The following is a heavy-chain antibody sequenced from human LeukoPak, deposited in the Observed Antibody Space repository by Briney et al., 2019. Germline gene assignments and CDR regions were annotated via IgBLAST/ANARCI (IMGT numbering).Heavy chain of an antibody. Sequence: GGSLRLSCAASGFTFSSYGMHWVRQAPGKGLEWVAFIRYDGSNKYYADSVKGRFTISRDNSKNTLYLQMNSLRAEDMAVYYCAKDSSMGSYPTFDYWGQGTLVTVSS. CDR2: IRYDGSNK. D-gene: IGHD1-26*01. CDR1: GFTFSSYG. CDR3: AKDSSMGSYPTFDY. J-gene: IGHJ4*02. V-gene: IGHV3-30*02.